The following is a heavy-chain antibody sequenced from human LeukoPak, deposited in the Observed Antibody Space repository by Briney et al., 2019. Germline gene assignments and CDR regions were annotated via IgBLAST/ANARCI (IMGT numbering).Heavy chain of an antibody. V-gene: IGHV3-30-3*01. CDR3: ASVDEVAGYYDSSAVRDY. CDR2: ISYDGSNK. J-gene: IGHJ4*02. D-gene: IGHD3-22*01. CDR1: GFTFSSYA. Sequence: PGGSLRLSCAASGFTFSSYAMHWVRQAPGKGLEWVAVISYDGSNKYYADSVKGRFTISRDNSKNTLYLQMNSLRAEDTAVYYCASVDEVAGYYDSSAVRDYWGQGTLVTVSS.